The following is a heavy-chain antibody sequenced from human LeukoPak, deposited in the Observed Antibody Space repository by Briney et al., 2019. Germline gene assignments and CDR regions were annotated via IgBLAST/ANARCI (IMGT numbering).Heavy chain of an antibody. CDR3: ARSRGFSYGFNFDY. CDR2: IYSGGHT. CDR1: GGSINRGSFY. Sequence: SQTLSLTRNVSGGSINRGSFYWSWIRQPGGKGLEWIGRIYSGGHTNNTPSLETRVTLSTHPSKNHFCLNLSSVTAAETAVYYCARSRGFSYGFNFDYWGQGTLVTVSS. D-gene: IGHD5-18*01. J-gene: IGHJ4*02. V-gene: IGHV4-61*02.